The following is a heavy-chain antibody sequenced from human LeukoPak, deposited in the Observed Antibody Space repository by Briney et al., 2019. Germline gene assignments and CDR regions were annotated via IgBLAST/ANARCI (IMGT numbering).Heavy chain of an antibody. CDR2: INPSGGST. V-gene: IGHV1-46*01. CDR1: GYTFTSYY. D-gene: IGHD2-2*01. CDR3: ASGIVVVPAAMSGAFDI. Sequence: ASVKVSCKASGYTFTSYYMHWVRQAPGQGLEWMGIINPSGGSTSHAQKFQGRVTMTRDMSTSTVYMELSSLRSEDTAVYYCASGIVVVPAAMSGAFDIWGQGTMVTVSS. J-gene: IGHJ3*02.